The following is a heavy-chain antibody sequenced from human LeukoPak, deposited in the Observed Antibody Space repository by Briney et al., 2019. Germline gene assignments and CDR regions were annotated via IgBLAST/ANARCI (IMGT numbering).Heavy chain of an antibody. V-gene: IGHV4-39*07. CDR1: GGSISSSSYY. CDR2: IYYSGST. J-gene: IGHJ5*02. CDR3: ARRYSSGWYNRESGWFDP. D-gene: IGHD6-19*01. Sequence: PSETLSLTCTVSGGSISSSSYYWGWLRQPPGKGLEWIGSIYYSGSTYYNPSLKSRVTISVDTSKNQFSLKLSSVTAADTAVYYCARRYSSGWYNRESGWFDPWGQGTLVTVSS.